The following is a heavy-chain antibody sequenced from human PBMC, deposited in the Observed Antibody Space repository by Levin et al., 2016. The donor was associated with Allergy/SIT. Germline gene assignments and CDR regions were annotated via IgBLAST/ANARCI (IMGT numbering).Heavy chain of an antibody. CDR3: ARGAAGILTGYYPGY. CDR1: GGSFSGYY. Sequence: SETLSLTCAVYGGSFSGYYWSWIRQPPGKGLEWIGEINHSGSTNYNPSLKSRVTISVDTSKNQFSLKLSSVTAADTAVYYCARGAAGILTGYYPGYWGQGTLVTVSS. J-gene: IGHJ4*02. CDR2: INHSGST. V-gene: IGHV4-34*01. D-gene: IGHD3-9*01.